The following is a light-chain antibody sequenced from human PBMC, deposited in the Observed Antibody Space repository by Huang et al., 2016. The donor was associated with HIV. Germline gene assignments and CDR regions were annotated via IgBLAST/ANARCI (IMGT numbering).Light chain of an antibody. CDR2: DAS. CDR1: HDITNY. V-gene: IGKV1-33*01. CDR3: QQYGDFPIT. Sequence: DIQMTQSPSSLSTSIKDTVTITCQASHDITNYLNWYQQKPGKVPKLLIYDASNLETGFPSRFSGSGSGTDFTLTISGLQPEDIATYYCQQYGDFPITFGQGTRLEIK. J-gene: IGKJ5*01.